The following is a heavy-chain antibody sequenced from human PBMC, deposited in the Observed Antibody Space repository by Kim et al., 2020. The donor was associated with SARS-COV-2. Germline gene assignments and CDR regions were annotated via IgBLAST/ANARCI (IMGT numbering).Heavy chain of an antibody. D-gene: IGHD6-19*01. Sequence: ASVKVSCKASGYTFTGYYMHWVRQAPGQGLEWMGWINPNSGGTNYAQKFQGWVTMTRDTSISTAYMELSRLRSDDTAVYYCARGAVAGQDYYYYGMDVWGQGTTVTVSS. CDR1: GYTFTGYY. V-gene: IGHV1-2*04. J-gene: IGHJ6*02. CDR3: ARGAVAGQDYYYYGMDV. CDR2: INPNSGGT.